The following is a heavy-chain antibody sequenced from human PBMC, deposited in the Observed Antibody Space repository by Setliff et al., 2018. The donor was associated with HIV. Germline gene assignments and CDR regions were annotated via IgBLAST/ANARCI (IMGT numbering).Heavy chain of an antibody. V-gene: IGHV1-3*01. CDR1: GYTFTNYA. Sequence: ASVKVSCKASGYTFTNYAIHWVRQAPGQSLEWMGWITGGSGNTKYSEKFQGRVTLTSTAYMELSSLRSEDTAVYYCARKGSGSSFDFEYWGQGTLVTVSS. CDR2: ITGGSGNT. J-gene: IGHJ4*02. CDR3: ARKGSGSSFDFEY. D-gene: IGHD3-10*01.